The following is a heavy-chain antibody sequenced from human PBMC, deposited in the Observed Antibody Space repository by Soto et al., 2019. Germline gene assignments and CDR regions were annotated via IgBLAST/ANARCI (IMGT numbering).Heavy chain of an antibody. CDR3: AKVVAAATDY. D-gene: IGHD2-15*01. J-gene: IGHJ4*02. V-gene: IGHV3-23*01. Sequence: VQLLESGGGLVQPGGSLRLSCAASGFTFSSYAMNWVRQAPGKGLEWVSVISGSGGTTYYAGSVKGRFTISRDNSKNTLYLQMNSLRAEDTAVYYCAKVVAAATDYWGQGTLVTVSS. CDR2: ISGSGGTT. CDR1: GFTFSSYA.